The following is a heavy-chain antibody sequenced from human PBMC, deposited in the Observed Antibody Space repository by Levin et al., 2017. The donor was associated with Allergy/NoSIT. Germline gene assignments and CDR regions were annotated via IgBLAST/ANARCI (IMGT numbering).Heavy chain of an antibody. CDR1: GFTFSNYD. CDR3: ARLSRIRLGDCWGKNWFDP. J-gene: IGHJ5*02. Sequence: SCAASGFTFSNYDMHWVRQAPGQGLEWVAVIAYDGGNKYYADSVKGRFTISRDNSMNTLYLQMNNLRTEDTAVYFCARLSRIRLGDCWGKNWFDPWGQGILVTVSS. D-gene: IGHD3-16*01. V-gene: IGHV3-30*03. CDR2: IAYDGGNK.